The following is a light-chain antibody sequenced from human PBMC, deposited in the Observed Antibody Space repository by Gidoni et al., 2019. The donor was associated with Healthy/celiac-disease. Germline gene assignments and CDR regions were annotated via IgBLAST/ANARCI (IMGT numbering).Light chain of an antibody. Sequence: AIRMTQSPSSLSASTGDRVTITCRASQGISSYLAWYQQKPGKAPKLLIYSASTLQSGVPSRFSGSGSGTDFTLTISCLQSEDFATYYCQQYYSYPRLTFGGGTKVKIK. V-gene: IGKV1-8*01. CDR2: SAS. CDR3: QQYYSYPRLT. J-gene: IGKJ4*01. CDR1: QGISSY.